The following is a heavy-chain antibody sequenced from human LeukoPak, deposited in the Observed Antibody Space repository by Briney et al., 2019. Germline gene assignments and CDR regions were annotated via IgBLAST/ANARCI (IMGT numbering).Heavy chain of an antibody. CDR1: GFTFSSYA. J-gene: IGHJ4*02. V-gene: IGHV3-23*01. Sequence: GGSLRLSFAASGFTFSSYAMSWVRQAPGKGLEWVSGISASGGSTYYADSVKGRFTISRDNSKNTLYLQMNSLRAEDTAVYYCAKIDGYNARSFDYWGQGTLVTVSS. CDR2: ISASGGST. D-gene: IGHD5-24*01. CDR3: AKIDGYNARSFDY.